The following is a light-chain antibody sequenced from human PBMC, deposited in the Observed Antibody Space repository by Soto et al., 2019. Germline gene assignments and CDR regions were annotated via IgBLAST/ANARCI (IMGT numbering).Light chain of an antibody. J-gene: IGLJ1*01. CDR3: SSYVGSRNLRV. CDR1: SSDVGGYNY. V-gene: IGLV2-8*01. CDR2: EVS. Sequence: QSALTQPPSASGSPGQSVTISCTGTSSDVGGYNYVSWYQQHPGKAPKLMIYEVSKRPSGVPDRFSGSKSGNTASLTVSGLQAEDEADYYCSSYVGSRNLRVFGTGTKVTVL.